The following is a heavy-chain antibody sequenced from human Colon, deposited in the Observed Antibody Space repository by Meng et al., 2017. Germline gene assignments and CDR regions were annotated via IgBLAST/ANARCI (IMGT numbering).Heavy chain of an antibody. V-gene: IGHV4-31*02. D-gene: IGHD2-21*01. CDR1: GGSNISGGYY. CDR2: ISNSGSA. J-gene: IGHJ4*02. CDR3: ARAGLHSYYFDF. Sequence: LQEAGPGLVKASQTLSLICSVSGGSNISGGYYWSWIRQHPQKGLEWIGYISNSGSAYYNPSLKSRVSISVDTSKNQFSLKMDTVTAADTALYYCARAGLHSYYFDFWGQGTLVTVSS.